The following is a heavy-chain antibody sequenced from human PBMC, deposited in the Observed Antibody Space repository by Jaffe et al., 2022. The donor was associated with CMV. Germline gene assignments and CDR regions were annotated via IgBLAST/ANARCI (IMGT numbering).Heavy chain of an antibody. CDR1: GYTFTNYG. CDR2: ISPFNGNT. Sequence: QVNLVQSGAEVKKPGASVNVSCKASGYTFTNYGISWVRQAPGQGLEWMGWISPFNGNTNYAQKLQGRVTMTTDTSTRIAYMELRSLRSDDTAVYYCAIGYYDSSGYPYFDYWGQGTLVTVSS. V-gene: IGHV1-18*04. D-gene: IGHD3-22*01. CDR3: AIGYYDSSGYPYFDY. J-gene: IGHJ4*02.